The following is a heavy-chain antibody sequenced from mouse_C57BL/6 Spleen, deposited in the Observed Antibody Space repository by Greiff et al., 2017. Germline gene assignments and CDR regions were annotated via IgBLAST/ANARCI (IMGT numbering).Heavy chain of an antibody. V-gene: IGHV1-5*01. CDR1: GYTFTSYW. D-gene: IGHD1-1*01. J-gene: IGHJ3*01. CDR3: TREVYYGSSPWFAY. CDR2: IYPGNSDT. Sequence: VQLQQSGTVLARPGASVKMSCKTSGYTFTSYWMHWVKQRPGQGLEWIGAIYPGNSDTSYNQKFKGKAKLTAVTSASTAYMELSSLTNEDSAVYYCTREVYYGSSPWFAYWGQGTLVTVSA.